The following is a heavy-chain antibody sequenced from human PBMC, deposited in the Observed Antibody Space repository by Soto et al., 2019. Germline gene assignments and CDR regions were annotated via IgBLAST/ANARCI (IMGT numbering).Heavy chain of an antibody. D-gene: IGHD1-26*01. CDR2: MNPNSGDT. CDR1: GYTFPSYE. CDR3: AAMAREYSVPFDY. Sequence: QVPLVQSGAEGTKPGAPVKVSCKAPGYTFPSYEVNGVRQATGQGLEGMGWMNPNSGDTGYAQKFQGRATMTRNSSIRTAYMELSILRSEDTAVYYCAAMAREYSVPFDYWGQGSLVSESS. J-gene: IGHJ4*02. V-gene: IGHV1-8*01.